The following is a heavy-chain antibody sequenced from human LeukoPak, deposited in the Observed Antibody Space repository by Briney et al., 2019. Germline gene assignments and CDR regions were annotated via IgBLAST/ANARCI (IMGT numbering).Heavy chain of an antibody. J-gene: IGHJ4*02. Sequence: GGSLRLSCEASGFTFRSYAMVWVRQAPGKGLEYISYISGIGTTMYHADSVKGRFTISRDNAKNSVFLQVNSLRIEDTAVYYCARDVSYTSGNFDYWGQGTLVTVSS. CDR2: ISGIGTTM. D-gene: IGHD6-19*01. V-gene: IGHV3-48*03. CDR3: ARDVSYTSGNFDY. CDR1: GFTFRSYA.